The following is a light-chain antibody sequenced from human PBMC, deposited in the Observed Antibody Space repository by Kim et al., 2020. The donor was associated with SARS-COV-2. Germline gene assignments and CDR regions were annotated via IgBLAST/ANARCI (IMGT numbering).Light chain of an antibody. CDR1: NNKGKE. CDR3: QVWDSSSDLWV. V-gene: IGLV3-21*04. CDR2: FDS. Sequence: PGKAPRITWWGSNNKGKELRWYQQKPGQAPVLVMYFDSGRPSGIPERFSCSSSGNAATLSISRVEAGDEADYYCQVWDSSSDLWVFGGGTQLTVL. J-gene: IGLJ3*02.